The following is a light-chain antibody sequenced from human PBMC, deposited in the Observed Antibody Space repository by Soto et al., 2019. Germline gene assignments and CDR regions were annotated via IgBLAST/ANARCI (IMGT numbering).Light chain of an antibody. V-gene: IGKV3-15*01. CDR3: QQYNNWWT. J-gene: IGKJ1*01. Sequence: EIVMTQSPATLSVSPGERATLSCRASQSISNNLAWYHQRPGQAPRLLIYGASTRATGIPARFSGSGSGTEFTLSISSLQSEDFAVYYCQQYNNWWTFGQGTRVELK. CDR1: QSISNN. CDR2: GAS.